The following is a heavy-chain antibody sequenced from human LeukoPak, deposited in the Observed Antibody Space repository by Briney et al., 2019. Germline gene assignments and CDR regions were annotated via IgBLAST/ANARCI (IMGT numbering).Heavy chain of an antibody. Sequence: SVKVSCKASGGTFSSYAISWVRQAPGQGPEWMGGIIPIFGTANYAQKFQGRVTITADESTGTAYMELSSLRSEDTAVYYCARDAWFGELSPPGYNWFDPWGQGTLVTVSS. CDR2: IIPIFGTA. CDR1: GGTFSSYA. CDR3: ARDAWFGELSPPGYNWFDP. D-gene: IGHD3-10*01. J-gene: IGHJ5*02. V-gene: IGHV1-69*01.